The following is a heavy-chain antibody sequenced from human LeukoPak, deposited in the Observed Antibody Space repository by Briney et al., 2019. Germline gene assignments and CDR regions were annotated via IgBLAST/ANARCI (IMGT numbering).Heavy chain of an antibody. V-gene: IGHV3-30*03. CDR2: IGTNGITQ. Sequence: GGSLRLSCAASGFTFSNYGMHWVRQAPGKGLEWVAVIGTNGITQHYADSVEGRFTVSRDNSKNILYLQMDSLRVEDTAVYYCARDLKTSFSTPGGYWGQGTLVTVSS. CDR3: ARDLKTSFSTPGGY. D-gene: IGHD2-2*01. CDR1: GFTFSNYG. J-gene: IGHJ4*02.